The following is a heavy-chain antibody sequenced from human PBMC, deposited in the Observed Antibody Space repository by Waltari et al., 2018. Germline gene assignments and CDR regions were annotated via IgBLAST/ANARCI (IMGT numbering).Heavy chain of an antibody. J-gene: IGHJ4*02. CDR3: VKDLVVGDGKLDLHC. D-gene: IGHD1-26*01. CDR2: ISGSRATT. V-gene: IGHV3-23*01. Sequence: EVHLLESGGGLVQPGGSLTLSCAASGFTFSTHAMGWVRQAPGKGLEWVSDISGSRATTPYADSVKGRFKISRDNSKNTVYLQMDSLRVEDTAVYYCVKDLVVGDGKLDLHCWGQGTLVTVSS. CDR1: GFTFSTHA.